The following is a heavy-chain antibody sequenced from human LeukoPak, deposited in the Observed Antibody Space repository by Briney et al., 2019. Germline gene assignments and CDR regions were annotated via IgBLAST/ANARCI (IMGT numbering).Heavy chain of an antibody. V-gene: IGHV3-9*01. D-gene: IGHD3-22*01. CDR2: ISWNSGSI. CDR3: AKDSDYDSSGYRDY. Sequence: TGGSLRLSCAASGFTFDDYAMLWVRQAPGKGLEWVSCISWNSGSIGYADSVKGRFTISRDNAKNSLYLQMNSLRAEDTALYYCAKDSDYDSSGYRDYWGQGTLVTVSS. J-gene: IGHJ4*02. CDR1: GFTFDDYA.